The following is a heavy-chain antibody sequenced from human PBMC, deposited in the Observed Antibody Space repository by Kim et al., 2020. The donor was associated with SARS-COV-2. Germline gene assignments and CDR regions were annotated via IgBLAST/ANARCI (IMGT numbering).Heavy chain of an antibody. Sequence: ASVKVSCKASGYTFTSYYMHWVRQAPGQGLEWMGIINPSGGSTSYAQTCQGRVTMTRDTSTSTVYMELSSLRSEDTAVYCCAGVLGWSSYYFDYWGQGTLVTVSS. D-gene: IGHD2-21*01. CDR2: INPSGGST. CDR3: AGVLGWSSYYFDY. J-gene: IGHJ4*02. CDR1: GYTFTSYY. V-gene: IGHV1-46*01.